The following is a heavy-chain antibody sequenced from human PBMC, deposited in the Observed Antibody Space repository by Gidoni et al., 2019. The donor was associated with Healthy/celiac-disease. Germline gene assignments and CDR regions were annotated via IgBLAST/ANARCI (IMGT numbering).Heavy chain of an antibody. Sequence: QLQLQESGPGLVKPSETLSLTCTVSGGSISSSSYYWGWIREPPGKGLEWIGSIYYSGSTYYNPSLKSRVTISVDTSKNQFSLKLSSVTAADTAVYYCARRQWLEYYFDYWGQGTLVTVSS. J-gene: IGHJ4*02. CDR1: GGSISSSSYY. CDR2: IYYSGST. V-gene: IGHV4-39*01. CDR3: ARRQWLEYYFDY. D-gene: IGHD6-19*01.